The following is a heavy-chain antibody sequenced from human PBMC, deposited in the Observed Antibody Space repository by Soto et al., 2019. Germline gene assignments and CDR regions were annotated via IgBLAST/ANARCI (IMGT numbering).Heavy chain of an antibody. CDR3: ATRDYDFWSGYFS. Sequence: SETLPLPSAISSSSIRISNCWSWVRQPPGKGLEWIGEIYHSGSTNYNPSLKSRVTISVDKSKNQFSLKLSSVTAADTAVYYCATRDYDFWSGYFSWGQG. J-gene: IGHJ1*01. CDR1: SSSIRISNC. V-gene: IGHV4-4*02. D-gene: IGHD3-3*01. CDR2: IYHSGST.